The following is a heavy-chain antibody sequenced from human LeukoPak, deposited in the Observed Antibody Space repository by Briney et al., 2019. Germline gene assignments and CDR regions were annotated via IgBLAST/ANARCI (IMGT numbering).Heavy chain of an antibody. CDR2: IIPILGIA. CDR1: GGTFSSYA. J-gene: IGHJ4*02. D-gene: IGHD5-24*01. V-gene: IGHV1-69*04. Sequence: SVKVSCRASGGTFSSYAISWVRQAPGQGLEWMGRIIPILGIANYAQKFQGRVTITADKSTSTAYMELSSLRSEDTAVYYCARVSDGYNYYFDYWGQGTLVTVSS. CDR3: ARVSDGYNYYFDY.